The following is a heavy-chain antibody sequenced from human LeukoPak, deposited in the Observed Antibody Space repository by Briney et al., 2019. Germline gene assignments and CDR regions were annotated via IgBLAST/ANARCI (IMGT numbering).Heavy chain of an antibody. CDR3: ARDGTAAGLYFDL. Sequence: GGSLRLSFDVSGCTFTDYWLNWVRQARAKGPEWVASKRQDGSEKTYVDSVKGRFSISRDTTKNTLCLQLNGLRADDRAVSYCARDGTAAGLYFDLWGQGNLVTVSS. D-gene: IGHD6-13*01. CDR1: GCTFTDYW. J-gene: IGHJ4*01. V-gene: IGHV3-7*01. CDR2: KRQDGSEK.